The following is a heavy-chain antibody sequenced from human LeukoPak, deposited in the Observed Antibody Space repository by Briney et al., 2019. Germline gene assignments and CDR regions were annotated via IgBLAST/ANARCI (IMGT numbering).Heavy chain of an antibody. D-gene: IGHD5-18*01. CDR2: IKQDGSEK. Sequence: GGSLRLSCAASGFTFGSYWMSWVRQAPGKGLEWVANIKQDGSEKYYVDSVKGRFTISRDNAKNSLYLQMNSLRAEDTAVYYCARASYSYGYSFDYWGQGTLVTVSS. CDR3: ARASYSYGYSFDY. V-gene: IGHV3-7*03. J-gene: IGHJ4*02. CDR1: GFTFGSYW.